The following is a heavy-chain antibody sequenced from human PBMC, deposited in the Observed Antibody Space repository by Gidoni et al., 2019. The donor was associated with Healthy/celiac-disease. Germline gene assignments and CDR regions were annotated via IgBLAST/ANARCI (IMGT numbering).Heavy chain of an antibody. CDR1: GFTFSSYG. Sequence: QVQLVESGGGVVQPGRSLRLSCAASGFTFSSYGMHWVRQAPGKGLEWVAVISYDGSNKYYADSVKGRFTISRDNSKNTLYLQMNSLRAEDTAVYYCAKEWNTAMSLFDYWGQGTLVTVSS. CDR3: AKEWNTAMSLFDY. CDR2: ISYDGSNK. J-gene: IGHJ4*02. V-gene: IGHV3-30*18. D-gene: IGHD5-18*01.